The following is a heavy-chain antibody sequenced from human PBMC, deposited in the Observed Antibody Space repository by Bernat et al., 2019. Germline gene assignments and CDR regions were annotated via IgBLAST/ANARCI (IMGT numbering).Heavy chain of an antibody. CDR1: GGSISSYY. J-gene: IGHJ4*02. CDR3: AALAVAGNYFDY. D-gene: IGHD6-19*01. CDR2: IYYSGST. V-gene: IGHV4-59*01. Sequence: QVQLQESGPGLVMPSETLSLTCTVSGGSISSYYWSWIRQPPGKGLEWIGYIYYSGSTNYNPSLKSRVTISVDTSKNQFSLKLSSVTAADTAVYYCAALAVAGNYFDYWGQGTLVTVSS.